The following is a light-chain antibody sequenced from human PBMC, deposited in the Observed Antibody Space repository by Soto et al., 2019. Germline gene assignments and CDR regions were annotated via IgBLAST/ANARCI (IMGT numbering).Light chain of an antibody. V-gene: IGKV2-28*01. CDR1: QSLLYSNGYNY. J-gene: IGKJ3*01. Sequence: DIVMTQSPLSLPVTPGEPASISCRSSQSLLYSNGYNYLDWYQQKPGQSPPLLIYLGSIRASGVPDRFSGSASGTDFTLKISRVEAEDVGVYYCMQVLRTTFTFGPGTKVDIK. CDR2: LGS. CDR3: MQVLRTTFT.